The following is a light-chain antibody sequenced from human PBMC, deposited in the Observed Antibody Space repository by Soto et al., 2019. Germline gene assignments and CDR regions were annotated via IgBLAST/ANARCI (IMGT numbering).Light chain of an antibody. CDR3: QTWGPGFYV. V-gene: IGLV4-69*01. J-gene: IGLJ1*01. CDR1: SGHSSYA. CDR2: LNSDGSH. Sequence: QSVLTQSPSASASLGASVKLTCTLSSGHSSYAIAWHQQQPEKGPRYLMNLNSDGSHTKGDGIPDRFSGSSSGAERYLTISSLQSEDEADYYCQTWGPGFYVFGTGTKLT.